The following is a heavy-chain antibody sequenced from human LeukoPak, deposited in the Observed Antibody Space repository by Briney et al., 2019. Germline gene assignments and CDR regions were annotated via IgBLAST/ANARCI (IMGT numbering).Heavy chain of an antibody. CDR2: ISSSSSTI. V-gene: IGHV3-48*02. Sequence: GGSLGLFCAASGFTFSSYSMNWVRQAPGKGLEWVSYISSSSSTIYYADSVKGRFTISRDNAKNSLYLQMNSLRDEDTAVYYCARDSSSWYLDYFDYWGQGTLVTVSS. CDR3: ARDSSSWYLDYFDY. CDR1: GFTFSSYS. J-gene: IGHJ4*02. D-gene: IGHD6-13*01.